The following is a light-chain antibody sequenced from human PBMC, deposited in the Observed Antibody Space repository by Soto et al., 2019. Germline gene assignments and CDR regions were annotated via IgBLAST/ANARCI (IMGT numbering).Light chain of an antibody. J-gene: IGKJ1*01. V-gene: IGKV1-39*01. CDR2: AAS. Sequence: DIQMTQSPSSLSASVGDRVTITCRASQSISSYLNWYQQKPGKAPKLLIYAASSLQSGVPSRFSGSGSGTDFTLTISSLQPEDFATYYCQQSYSTPSPGLFGQGTKVDIK. CDR1: QSISSY. CDR3: QQSYSTPSPGL.